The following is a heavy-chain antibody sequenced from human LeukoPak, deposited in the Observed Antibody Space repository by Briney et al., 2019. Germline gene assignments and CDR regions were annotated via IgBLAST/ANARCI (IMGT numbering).Heavy chain of an antibody. CDR3: AKDRVAAAGTAFNWFDP. V-gene: IGHV3-23*01. J-gene: IGHJ5*02. D-gene: IGHD6-13*01. CDR1: GFTFSSYG. CDR2: ISGSGGST. Sequence: GGSLRLPCAASGFTFSSYGMSWVRQAPGKGLEWVSAISGSGGSTYYADSVKGRFTISRDNSKNTLYLQMNSLRAEDTAVYYCAKDRVAAAGTAFNWFDPWGQGTLVTVSP.